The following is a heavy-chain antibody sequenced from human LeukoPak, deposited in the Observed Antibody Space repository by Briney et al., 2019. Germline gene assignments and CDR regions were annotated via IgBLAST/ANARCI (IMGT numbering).Heavy chain of an antibody. J-gene: IGHJ5*02. CDR3: ARDSWDYNWSDGGWFDP. V-gene: IGHV4-61*01. D-gene: IGHD1-20*01. CDR2: IYYSGRT. CDR1: GGSISSSSYY. Sequence: SETLSLTCTVSGGSISSSSYYWSWIRQPPGKGLEWIGYIYYSGRTNYNPSLKSRVSISVDTSNNQFSLKLTSVTAADTAVYYCARDSWDYNWSDGGWFDPWGQGTLVTVSS.